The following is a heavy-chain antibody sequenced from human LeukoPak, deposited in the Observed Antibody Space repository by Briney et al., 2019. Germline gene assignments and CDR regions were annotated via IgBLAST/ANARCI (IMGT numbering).Heavy chain of an antibody. D-gene: IGHD6-13*01. CDR1: GFTFSSYS. J-gene: IGHJ5*02. Sequence: RGSLRLSCAASGFTFSSYSMNWVRQAPGKGLEWVSSISSSSSYIYYADSVKGRFTISRDNAKNSLYLQMNSLRAEDTAVYYCARERSSSWYDNWFDPWGQGTLVTVSS. CDR3: ARERSSSWYDNWFDP. V-gene: IGHV3-21*01. CDR2: ISSSSSYI.